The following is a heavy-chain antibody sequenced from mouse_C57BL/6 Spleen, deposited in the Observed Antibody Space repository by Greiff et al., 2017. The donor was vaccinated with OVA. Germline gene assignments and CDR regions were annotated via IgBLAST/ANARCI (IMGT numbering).Heavy chain of an antibody. D-gene: IGHD1-1*01. Sequence: EVKLMESGGGLVKPGGSLKLSCAASGFTFSDYGMHWVRQAPEQGLEWVAYISSGSSTIYYADTVKGRFTISRDNATNTLFLQMTSLRSEDTAMYYCARNYYGSSFDYWGQGTTLTVSS. CDR2: ISSGSSTI. J-gene: IGHJ2*01. V-gene: IGHV5-17*01. CDR1: GFTFSDYG. CDR3: ARNYYGSSFDY.